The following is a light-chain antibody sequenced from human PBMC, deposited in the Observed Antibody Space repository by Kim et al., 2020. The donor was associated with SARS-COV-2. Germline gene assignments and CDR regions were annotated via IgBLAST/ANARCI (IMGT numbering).Light chain of an antibody. Sequence: SASVGDRVTSTCRASQSISSYLDWYQQKPGKAPKLRIYAASSLQSGVPSRFSGSGSGTDFTLTIRSLQPEDFATYYCQQSYSTPYTFGQGTKLEI. CDR2: AAS. V-gene: IGKV1-39*01. J-gene: IGKJ2*01. CDR1: QSISSY. CDR3: QQSYSTPYT.